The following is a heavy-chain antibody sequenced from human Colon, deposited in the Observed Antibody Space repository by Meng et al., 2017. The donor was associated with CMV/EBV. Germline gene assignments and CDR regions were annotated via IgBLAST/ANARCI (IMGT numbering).Heavy chain of an antibody. J-gene: IGHJ4*02. CDR3: AHRPYGSGSYFFDY. CDR2: IYWDDDK. V-gene: IGHV2-5*02. Sequence: QLPLKEFAPTLVKPTQTLTLTCTFSGFSLSTIGMGVGWIRQPPGKALEWLGVIYWDDDKRYSPSLKSRLTITKDTSKNQVVLTMTNLDPLDTATYYCAHRPYGSGSYFFDYWGQGTLVTVSS. D-gene: IGHD3-10*01. CDR1: GFSLSTIGMG.